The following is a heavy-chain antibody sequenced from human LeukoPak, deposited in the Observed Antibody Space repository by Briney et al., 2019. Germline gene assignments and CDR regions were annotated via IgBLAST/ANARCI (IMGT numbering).Heavy chain of an antibody. J-gene: IGHJ4*02. CDR3: ARASGRRLTGTHWDY. CDR1: GFTFSSYA. CDR2: ISSNGGST. V-gene: IGHV3-64*01. D-gene: IGHD3-9*01. Sequence: GGSLRLSCAASGFTFSSYAMHWVRQAPGKGLEYVSAISSNGGSTYYANSVKGRFTISRDNSKNTLYLQMGSLRAEDMAVYYCARASGRRLTGTHWDYWGQGTLVTVSS.